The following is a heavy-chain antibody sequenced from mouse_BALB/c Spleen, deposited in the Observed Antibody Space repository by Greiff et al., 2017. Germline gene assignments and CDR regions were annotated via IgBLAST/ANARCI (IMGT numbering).Heavy chain of an antibody. CDR1: GFTFSNYW. D-gene: IGHD2-3*01. CDR3: TRAKGWLLQYFDY. CDR2: IRLKSNNYAT. J-gene: IGHJ2*01. Sequence: EVKVEESGGGLVQPGGSMKLSCVASGFTFSNYWMNWVRQSPEKGLEWVAEIRLKSNNYATHYAESVKGRFTISRDDSKSSVYLQMNNLRAEDTGIYYCTRAKGWLLQYFDYWGQGTTLTVSS. V-gene: IGHV6-6*02.